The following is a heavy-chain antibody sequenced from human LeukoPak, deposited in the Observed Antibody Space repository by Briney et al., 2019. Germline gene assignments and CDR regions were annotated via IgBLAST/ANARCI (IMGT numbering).Heavy chain of an antibody. CDR2: INPNSGGT. CDR3: ARRYGSSLYYSYHMDV. V-gene: IGHV1-2*04. CDR1: GYTFTGYY. D-gene: IGHD6-13*01. Sequence: ASVKVSCKASGYTFTGYYMHWVRQAPGQGLEWMGWINPNSGGTNYAQKFQGWVTMTRDTSISTAYMELSRLRSDDTAVYYCARRYGSSLYYSYHMDVWGKGTTVTVSS. J-gene: IGHJ6*03.